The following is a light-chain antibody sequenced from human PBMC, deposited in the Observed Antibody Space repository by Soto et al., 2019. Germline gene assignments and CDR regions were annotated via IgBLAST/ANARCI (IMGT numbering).Light chain of an antibody. CDR1: QSVTANY. J-gene: IGKJ5*01. CDR3: QQRSNFIT. Sequence: EIVLTQSPGTLSLSPGERATLSCRASQSVTANYLAWYQQKPGQAPRLLIYDASNRATGIPARFSGSGSGTDFTLTISSLEPEDFAVYYCQQRSNFITFGQGTRLEIK. V-gene: IGKV3-11*01. CDR2: DAS.